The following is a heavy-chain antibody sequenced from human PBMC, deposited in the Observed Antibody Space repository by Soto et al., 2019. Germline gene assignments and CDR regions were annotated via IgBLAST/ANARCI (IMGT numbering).Heavy chain of an antibody. CDR2: INHSGST. Sequence: QVQLQQWGAGLLKPSETLSLTCAVYGGSFSGYYWSWIRQPPGKGLEWIGEINHSGSTNYNPSLKSRVTISVDTFKNQFSLKLSSVTAADTAVYYCAREKPYSSSWYHDYWGQGTLVTVSS. V-gene: IGHV4-34*01. J-gene: IGHJ4*02. CDR3: AREKPYSSSWYHDY. D-gene: IGHD6-13*01. CDR1: GGSFSGYY.